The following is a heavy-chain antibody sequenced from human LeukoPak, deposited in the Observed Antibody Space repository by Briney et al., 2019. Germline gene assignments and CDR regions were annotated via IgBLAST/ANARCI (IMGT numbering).Heavy chain of an antibody. CDR3: ARLSYDFWSGYYLDY. J-gene: IGHJ4*02. V-gene: IGHV5-51*01. D-gene: IGHD3-3*01. CDR2: IYPGDSDT. CDR1: GSSFTSYW. Sequence: GGSRQISGQGSGSSFTSYWSGWVRQLPGKGREGMGIIYPGDSDTRYSPSFQGQVTISADKSISTAYLQWSSLKASDTAMYYCARLSYDFWSGYYLDYWGQGTLVTVSS.